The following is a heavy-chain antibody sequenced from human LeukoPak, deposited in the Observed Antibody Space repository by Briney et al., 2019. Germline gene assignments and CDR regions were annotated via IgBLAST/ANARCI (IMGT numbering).Heavy chain of an antibody. J-gene: IGHJ4*02. V-gene: IGHV3-74*01. Sequence: PGGSLRLSCAASGFTFSNYCMHWVRQPPGKGLVWVSQICTDETTIRSADSVKGRFTISRDNAKNTLYLQMSSLRVEDTAVYYCAKDDLMKVTLVDYWGQGTLVTVSS. D-gene: IGHD2-8*01. CDR1: GFTFSNYC. CDR3: AKDDLMKVTLVDY. CDR2: ICTDETTI.